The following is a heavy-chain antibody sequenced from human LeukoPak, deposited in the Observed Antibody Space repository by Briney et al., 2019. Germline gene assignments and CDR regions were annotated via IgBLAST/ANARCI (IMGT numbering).Heavy chain of an antibody. J-gene: IGHJ4*02. CDR1: GGSIRSSSYY. D-gene: IGHD3-10*01. V-gene: IGHV4-39*07. Sequence: SETLALTCTVSGGSIRSSSYYWGGIRQPPGKGLEWIGSIYYSGRTYYNASLKSRVTISVDTSKNQFSLKLSSVTAADTAVYYCARVTQHYWFGFDYWGQGTLVTVSS. CDR3: ARVTQHYWFGFDY. CDR2: IYYSGRT.